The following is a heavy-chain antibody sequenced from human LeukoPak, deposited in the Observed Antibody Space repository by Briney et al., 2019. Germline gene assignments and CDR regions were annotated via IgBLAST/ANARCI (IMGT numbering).Heavy chain of an antibody. J-gene: IGHJ4*02. CDR3: AKTMSPYYYDSSGF. CDR1: GFTFSSYG. V-gene: IGHV3-30*02. D-gene: IGHD3-22*01. Sequence: GGSLRLSCAASGFTFSSYGMHWVRQAPGKGLEWVAFIRYDGNNKYYVDSVKGGFTISRDNSKNTLYLQMNSLRAEDTAVYYCAKTMSPYYYDSSGFWGQGTLVTVSS. CDR2: IRYDGNNK.